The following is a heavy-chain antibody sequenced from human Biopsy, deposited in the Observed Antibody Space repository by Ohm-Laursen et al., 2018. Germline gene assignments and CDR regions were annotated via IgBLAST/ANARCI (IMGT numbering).Heavy chain of an antibody. V-gene: IGHV4-59*01. CDR1: GDSISSYY. CDR3: ARDRGYYSDRTVPGYFDL. Sequence: GTLSLTCPVSGDSISSYYWSWIRQPPGKGLEWIGYVYYTGSTDYNPSLQSRVTISVDTSKNHFSLRLRSVTPADTAIYCARDRGYYSDRTVPGYFDLWGCGTLVTVSS. CDR2: VYYTGST. J-gene: IGHJ2*01. D-gene: IGHD3-22*01.